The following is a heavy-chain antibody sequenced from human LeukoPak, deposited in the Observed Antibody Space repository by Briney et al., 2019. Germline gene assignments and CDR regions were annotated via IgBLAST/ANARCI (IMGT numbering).Heavy chain of an antibody. CDR2: IYSGGGT. J-gene: IGHJ4*02. CDR1: GLSVSSTY. D-gene: IGHD1-1*01. V-gene: IGHV3-53*01. Sequence: GGALRLSCAASGLSVSSTYMTWVRQAPGKGLEWVSVIYSGGGTNYADSLKGRFSISRDNSKNTLYLQMNSLRADDTAVYHCVGEGTYWGQGTLVTVSS. CDR3: VGEGTY.